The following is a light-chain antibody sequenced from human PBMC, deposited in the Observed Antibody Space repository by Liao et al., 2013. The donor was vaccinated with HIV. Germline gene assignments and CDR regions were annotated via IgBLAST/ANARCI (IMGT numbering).Light chain of an antibody. Sequence: SYELTQPPSVSVAPGKTARITCAGDNIGSKSVHWYNQKPGQAPVVVMFYDTDRPSGIPERISGTRSGNTATLTISRVEAGDEGEYFCQVWDSSTAVFGGGTKLTVL. CDR2: YDT. CDR3: QVWDSSTAV. V-gene: IGLV3-21*01. CDR1: NIGSKS. J-gene: IGLJ2*01.